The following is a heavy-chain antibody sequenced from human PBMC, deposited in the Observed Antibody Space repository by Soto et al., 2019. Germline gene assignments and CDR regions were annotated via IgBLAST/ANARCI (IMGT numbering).Heavy chain of an antibody. D-gene: IGHD3-3*01. V-gene: IGHV3-7*01. J-gene: IGHJ4*02. Sequence: EVQLVESGGGLVQPGGSLRLSCAASGFTFSSYWMSWVRQAPGKGLEWVANIKQDGSEKYYVDSVKGRFTISRDNAEDSLYLQMNRSRAEDTAVYYGARDLKAYDYFWPNDYWGQGTLVTVSS. CDR2: IKQDGSEK. CDR3: ARDLKAYDYFWPNDY. CDR1: GFTFSSYW.